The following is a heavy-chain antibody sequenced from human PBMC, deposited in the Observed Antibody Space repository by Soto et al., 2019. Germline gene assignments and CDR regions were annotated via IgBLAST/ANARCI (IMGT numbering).Heavy chain of an antibody. CDR2: IIPMTGTP. D-gene: IGHD2-2*01. CDR1: GGIFSSFS. V-gene: IGHV1-69*01. CDR3: ARGPILPGATSWLDP. Sequence: QVQLVQSGAEVKTPGSSVEVSCKASGGIFSSFSITWVRQVPGHGLEWMGGIIPMTGTPNYAEKFQGRLTLTAEASTRTAYLVLSSLKSEDTAVYYCARGPILPGATSWLDPWGQGTVVIVSS. J-gene: IGHJ5*02.